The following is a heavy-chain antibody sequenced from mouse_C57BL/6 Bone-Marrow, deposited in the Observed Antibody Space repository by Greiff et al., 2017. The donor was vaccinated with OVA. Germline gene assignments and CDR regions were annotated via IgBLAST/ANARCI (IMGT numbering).Heavy chain of an antibody. CDR3: AISSYDTFAY. CDR2: IYPRSGNT. Sequence: QVQLKQSGAELARPGASVKLSCKASGYTFTSYGISWVKQRTGQGLEWIGEIYPRSGNTYYNEKFKGKATLTADKSSSTAYMELRSLTSEDSAVDFCAISSYDTFAYWGQGTLVTVSA. V-gene: IGHV1-81*01. D-gene: IGHD1-1*01. CDR1: GYTFTSYG. J-gene: IGHJ3*01.